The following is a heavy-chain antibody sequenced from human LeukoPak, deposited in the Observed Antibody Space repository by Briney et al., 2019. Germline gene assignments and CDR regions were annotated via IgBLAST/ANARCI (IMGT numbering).Heavy chain of an antibody. D-gene: IGHD6-19*01. Sequence: SETLSLTCTVSGGSISSSSYYWGWIRQPPGKGLEWIGSIYYSGSTYYNPSLKSRVTISVDTSKNQFSLKLSSVTAADTAVYYCARREIIAVATFDYWGQGTLVTVSS. CDR3: ARREIIAVATFDY. J-gene: IGHJ4*02. CDR2: IYYSGST. CDR1: GGSISSSSYY. V-gene: IGHV4-39*01.